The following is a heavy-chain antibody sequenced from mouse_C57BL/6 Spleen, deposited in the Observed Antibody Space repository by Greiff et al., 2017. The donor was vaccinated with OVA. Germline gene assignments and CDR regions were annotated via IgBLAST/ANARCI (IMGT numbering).Heavy chain of an antibody. CDR2: IYPSDSET. J-gene: IGHJ1*01. CDR3: TRRGSYWYFNV. CDR1: GYTFTSYW. D-gene: IGHD1-1*01. Sequence: QVQLQQPGAELVRPGSSVKLSCKASGYTFTSYWMDWVKQRPGQGLEWIGNIYPSDSETHYNQKFKDKATLTVDKSSSTAYMQLSSLTSEDSAVYYCTRRGSYWYFNVWGAETTVTVSS. V-gene: IGHV1-61*01.